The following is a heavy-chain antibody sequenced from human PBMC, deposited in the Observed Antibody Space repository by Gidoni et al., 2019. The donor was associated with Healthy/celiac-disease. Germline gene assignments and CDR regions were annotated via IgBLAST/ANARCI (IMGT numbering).Heavy chain of an antibody. Sequence: QVQLQESGPGLVKPSETLSLTCTVSGGAINNYYWRWIRQPPGKGLEWIGFMYYGGSTNYSPSLKSRVTMSIDASKSQFSLRLSSVSAADTAVYYCARNRDNWNEYYFDYWGQGARVTVSS. CDR2: MYYGGST. J-gene: IGHJ4*02. V-gene: IGHV4-59*01. D-gene: IGHD1-20*01. CDR1: GGAINNYY. CDR3: ARNRDNWNEYYFDY.